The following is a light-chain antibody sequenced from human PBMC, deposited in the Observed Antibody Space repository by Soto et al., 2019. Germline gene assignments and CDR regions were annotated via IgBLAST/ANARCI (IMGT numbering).Light chain of an antibody. CDR1: QGIRHD. CDR2: AAS. Sequence: DIQMTQSPSSLSASVADRVTITCRASQGIRHDLGWYQQKPGKAPKRLIYAASSLQSGVPSRFSGSGSGTEFTHTISSLQPEDFATYYCLQHNSYPLLTFGGGTKVESK. CDR3: LQHNSYPLLT. J-gene: IGKJ4*01. V-gene: IGKV1-17*01.